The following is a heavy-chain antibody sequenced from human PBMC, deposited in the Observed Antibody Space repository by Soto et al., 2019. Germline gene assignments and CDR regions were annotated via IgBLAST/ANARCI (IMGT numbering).Heavy chain of an antibody. D-gene: IGHD6-6*01. CDR2: IVVGSGNT. Sequence: SVKVSCKASGFTFTSSAVQWVRQARGQGLEWIGWIVVGSGNTNYAQKFQERVTITRDKSTSTAYMELSSLRSEDTAVYYCARDKVAARLSTFDYWGQGTLVTVSS. CDR3: ARDKVAARLSTFDY. J-gene: IGHJ4*02. CDR1: GFTFTSSA. V-gene: IGHV1-58*01.